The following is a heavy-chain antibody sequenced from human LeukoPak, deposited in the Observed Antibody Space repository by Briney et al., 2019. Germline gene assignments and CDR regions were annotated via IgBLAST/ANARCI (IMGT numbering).Heavy chain of an antibody. D-gene: IGHD3-22*01. CDR3: ARLDSSGYQYYFDY. Sequence: ASVKVSCKASGGTFSNYAISWVRQAPGQGLEWMGRIIPILGIANYAQKFQGRVTITADKSTSTAYMELSSLRSEDTAVYYCARLDSSGYQYYFDYWGQGTLVTVSS. V-gene: IGHV1-69*04. CDR2: IIPILGIA. CDR1: GGTFSNYA. J-gene: IGHJ4*02.